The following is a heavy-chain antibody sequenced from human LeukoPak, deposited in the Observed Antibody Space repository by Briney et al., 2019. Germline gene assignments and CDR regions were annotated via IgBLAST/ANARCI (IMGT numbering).Heavy chain of an antibody. V-gene: IGHV1-69*13. D-gene: IGHD2-2*01. Sequence: SVKVSCKASGGTFSSYAISWVRQAPGQGLEWMGGIIPFFGTANYAQKFQGRVTITADESTSTAYMELSSLRSEDTAVYYCARPRYCSSTSCYRYFDYWGQGTLVTVSS. CDR1: GGTFSSYA. CDR3: ARPRYCSSTSCYRYFDY. CDR2: IIPFFGTA. J-gene: IGHJ4*02.